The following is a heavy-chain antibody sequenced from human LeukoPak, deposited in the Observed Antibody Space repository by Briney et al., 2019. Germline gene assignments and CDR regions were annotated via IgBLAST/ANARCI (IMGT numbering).Heavy chain of an antibody. D-gene: IGHD5-24*01. J-gene: IGHJ4*02. CDR3: ARGARAGYNLDPFDY. V-gene: IGHV4-59*08. Sequence: SETLSLTCTVSGRSMSSYCWSWIRQPPGKGLEWIGHIYYSGSTKYKPSLKSRVTKSVDTSKNQFSLKLSSVSAADTAVYYCARGARAGYNLDPFDYWGQGTLVTVSS. CDR2: IYYSGST. CDR1: GRSMSSYC.